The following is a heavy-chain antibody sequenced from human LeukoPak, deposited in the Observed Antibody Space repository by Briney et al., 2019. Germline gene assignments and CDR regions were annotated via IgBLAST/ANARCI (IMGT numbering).Heavy chain of an antibody. J-gene: IGHJ4*02. D-gene: IGHD2/OR15-2a*01. Sequence: GGSLRLSCAASGFTFSSYWMHWVRQAPGKGLVWVSRINTDGSSTSYADSVKGRFTISRDNAKNTLYLQMNSLRAEDTAVYYCARAEYHGGFDYWGQGTLVTVSS. V-gene: IGHV3-74*01. CDR3: ARAEYHGGFDY. CDR1: GFTFSSYW. CDR2: INTDGSST.